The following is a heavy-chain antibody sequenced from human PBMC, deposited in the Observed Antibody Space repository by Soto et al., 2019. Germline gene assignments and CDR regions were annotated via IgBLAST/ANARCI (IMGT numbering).Heavy chain of an antibody. J-gene: IGHJ6*02. CDR1: GFTFSSYS. Sequence: GGSLRLSCAASGFTFSSYSMNWVRQAPGKGLEWVSYISSSSSTIYYADSVKGRFTISRDNAKNSLYLQMNSLRDEDTAVYYCARDMILYYYGSGSYYYYGMDVWGQGTTVTVS. CDR3: ARDMILYYYGSGSYYYYGMDV. CDR2: ISSSSSTI. D-gene: IGHD3-10*01. V-gene: IGHV3-48*02.